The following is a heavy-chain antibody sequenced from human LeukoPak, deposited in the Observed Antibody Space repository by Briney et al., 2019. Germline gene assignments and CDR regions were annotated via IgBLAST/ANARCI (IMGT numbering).Heavy chain of an antibody. V-gene: IGHV1-46*01. CDR2: INPSGGST. D-gene: IGHD6-25*01. Sequence: GASVKVSYKASGYTFTSYYMHWVRQAAGQGLEWMGIINPSGGSTSYAQKFQGRVTMTRGMSTSTVYMELSSLRSEDTAVYYCARERGGSNYFDYWGQGTLVTVSS. CDR3: ARERGGSNYFDY. J-gene: IGHJ4*02. CDR1: GYTFTSYY.